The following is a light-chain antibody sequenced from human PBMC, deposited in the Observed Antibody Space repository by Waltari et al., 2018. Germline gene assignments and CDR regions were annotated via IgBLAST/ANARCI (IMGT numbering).Light chain of an antibody. CDR1: PGVGGN. J-gene: IGKJ4*01. V-gene: IGKV3-15*01. CDR3: QQYNTWPLT. CDR2: GAS. Sequence: ELVMTHSPPPLFVSPGERAPPPARARPGVGGNLAWYQQKPGQPPRLRMYGASTRATGIPARFSGSGSGTEFTLSISSLQSEDFAVYYCQQYNTWPLTFGGGTKVDIK.